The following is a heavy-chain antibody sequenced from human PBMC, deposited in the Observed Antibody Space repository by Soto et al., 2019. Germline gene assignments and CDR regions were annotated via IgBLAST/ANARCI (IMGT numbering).Heavy chain of an antibody. D-gene: IGHD5-12*01. CDR3: AREGVAPYYYYGMDV. CDR2: ISTYNGDT. Sequence: VKVSCKASGYTFTRSGISWVRQAPGQGLEWMGWISTYNGDTNYAQTFQGRVTMTTDTSTSTVHMEVRSLRSDDTAVYYCAREGVAPYYYYGMDVWGQGTQVTVSS. V-gene: IGHV1-18*01. J-gene: IGHJ6*02. CDR1: GYTFTRSG.